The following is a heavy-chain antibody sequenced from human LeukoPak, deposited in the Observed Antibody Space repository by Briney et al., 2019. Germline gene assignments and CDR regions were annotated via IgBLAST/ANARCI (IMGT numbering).Heavy chain of an antibody. Sequence: GGSLRLSCAASGFTFSSYSMNWVRQAPGKGLEWVSSISSSSSYIYYADSVKGRFTISRDNAKNSLYLQMNSLRAEDTAVYYCARVLIFGVAIIEGYYYYMDVWGKGTTVTVSS. CDR1: GFTFSSYS. J-gene: IGHJ6*03. CDR3: ARVLIFGVAIIEGYYYYMDV. D-gene: IGHD3-3*01. V-gene: IGHV3-21*04. CDR2: ISSSSSYI.